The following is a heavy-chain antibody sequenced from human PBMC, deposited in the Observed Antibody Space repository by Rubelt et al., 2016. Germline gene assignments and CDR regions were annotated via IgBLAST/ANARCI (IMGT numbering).Heavy chain of an antibody. CDR2: INPSGGST. CDR3: ARSPRYDFEDNWFDP. J-gene: IGHJ5*02. Sequence: QVQLVQSGAEVKKPGASVKVSCKASGYTFTSYYMHWVRQAPGQGLEWMGIINPSGGSTSYAQKFQGRVTLTRGMSTSTVYMELSSLRSEDTAVYYCARSPRYDFEDNWFDPWGQGTLVTVSS. CDR1: GYTFTSYY. D-gene: IGHD3-3*01. V-gene: IGHV1-46*01.